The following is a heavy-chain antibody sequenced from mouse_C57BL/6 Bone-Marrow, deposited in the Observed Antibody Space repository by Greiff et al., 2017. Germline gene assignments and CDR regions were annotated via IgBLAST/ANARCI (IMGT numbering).Heavy chain of an antibody. CDR2: IYPRDGST. CDR1: GYTFTSYD. J-gene: IGHJ3*01. V-gene: IGHV1-85*01. Sequence: VQLQESGPELVKPGASVKLSCKASGYTFTSYDINWVKQRPGQGLEWIGWIYPRDGSTKYNEKFKGKATLTVDTSSSTASMELHSLTSEDSAVYFCARVGDYYGSEGFAYWGQGTLVTVSA. D-gene: IGHD1-1*01. CDR3: ARVGDYYGSEGFAY.